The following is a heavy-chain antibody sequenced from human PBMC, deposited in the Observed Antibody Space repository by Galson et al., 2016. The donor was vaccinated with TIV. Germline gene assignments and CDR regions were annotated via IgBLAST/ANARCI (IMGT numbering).Heavy chain of an antibody. CDR2: INPTDGST. D-gene: IGHD1-7*01. CDR1: GYTFTSYY. CDR3: ARERLELGSFDH. V-gene: IGHV1-46*01. J-gene: IGHJ5*02. Sequence: SVKVSCKASGYTFTSYYIHWVRQAPGQGFEWMGIINPTDGSTSYLQQLQGRLIMTSDTSTTTVYMELSSLRFEDTAVYYCARERLELGSFDHWGQGTLVTVSS.